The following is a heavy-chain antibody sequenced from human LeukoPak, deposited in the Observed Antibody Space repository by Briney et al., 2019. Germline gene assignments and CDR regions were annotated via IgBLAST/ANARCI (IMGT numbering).Heavy chain of an antibody. CDR3: ARDRRGYCSGGSCLWFDP. D-gene: IGHD2-15*01. V-gene: IGHV1-3*01. CDR1: GYTFTSYA. J-gene: IGHJ5*02. Sequence: GASVKVSCKASGYTFTSYAMHWVRQAPGQRLEWMGWINAGNGNTKYSQKFQGRVTITRDTSTSTAYMELRSLRSDDTAVYYCARDRRGYCSGGSCLWFDPWGQGTLVTVSS. CDR2: INAGNGNT.